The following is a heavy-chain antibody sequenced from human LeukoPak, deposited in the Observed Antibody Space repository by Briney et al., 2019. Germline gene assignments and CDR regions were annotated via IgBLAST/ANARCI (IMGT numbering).Heavy chain of an antibody. V-gene: IGHV1-2*02. CDR1: GYTFTGYY. Sequence: ASVKVSCKASGYTFTGYYMHWVRQAPGQGLEWMGWINPKSGDTRYAQKFRGRVTMTRDTSITTAYMDLSSLRSDDTAVYYCAREWDYYAFWGQGTLVTVSS. CDR2: INPKSGDT. J-gene: IGHJ4*02. CDR3: AREWDYYAF.